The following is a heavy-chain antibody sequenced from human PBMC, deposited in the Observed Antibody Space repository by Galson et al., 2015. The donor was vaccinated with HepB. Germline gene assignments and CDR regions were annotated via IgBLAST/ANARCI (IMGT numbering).Heavy chain of an antibody. J-gene: IGHJ4*02. Sequence: SVKVSCKASGYTFTSYGISWVRQAPGQGLEWMGWISAYNGNTNYAQKLQGRVTMTTDTSTSTAYMELRSLRSDDTAVYYCASSVWGYDSSGSNSLDYWGQGTLVTVSS. CDR3: ASSVWGYDSSGSNSLDY. V-gene: IGHV1-18*01. CDR1: GYTFTSYG. D-gene: IGHD3-22*01. CDR2: ISAYNGNT.